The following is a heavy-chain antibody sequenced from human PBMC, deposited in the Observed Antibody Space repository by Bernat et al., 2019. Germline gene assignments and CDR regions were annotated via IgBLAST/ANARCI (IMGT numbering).Heavy chain of an antibody. J-gene: IGHJ4*02. CDR2: IYYSGST. CDR1: GGSISSGGYY. V-gene: IGHV4-31*11. Sequence: QVQLQQWGAGLLKPSETLSLTCAVYGGSISSGGYYWSWIRQHPGKGLEWIGYIYYSGSTYYNPSLKSRVTISVDTSKNQFSLKLSSVTAADTAVYYCARGVVPAATPLDWGQGTLVTVSS. D-gene: IGHD2-2*01. CDR3: ARGVVPAATPLD.